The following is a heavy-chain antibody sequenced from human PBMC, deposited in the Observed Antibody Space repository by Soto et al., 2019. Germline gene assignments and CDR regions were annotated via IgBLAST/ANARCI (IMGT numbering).Heavy chain of an antibody. CDR3: ARDCRSLDYYDSSGYYSFYYYYGMDV. CDR1: GVSISSGDYY. Sequence: PSETLSLTCTFSGVSISSGDYYWSWIRQPPGKGLEWIGYIYYSGSTYYNPSRKSRVTISVATSKNQFTLKLSSVTAADTAVYYCARDCRSLDYYDSSGYYSFYYYYGMDVWGQGTTVTVSS. D-gene: IGHD3-22*01. V-gene: IGHV4-30-4*01. J-gene: IGHJ6*02. CDR2: IYYSGST.